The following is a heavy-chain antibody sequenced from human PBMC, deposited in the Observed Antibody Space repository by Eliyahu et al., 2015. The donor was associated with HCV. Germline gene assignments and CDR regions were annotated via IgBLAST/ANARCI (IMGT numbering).Heavy chain of an antibody. CDR3: AKPAYTSSPYPYYFDY. D-gene: IGHD2-2*02. Sequence: EVQLLESGGGLVQPGGSLRLSXAAXGFTXXIXAMSWVRQPPGKGLEWVSGISDGGDTTYYADSVKGRFSISRDNSKNTLYLQMNSLRAEDTAVYYCAKPAYTSSPYPYYFDYWGQGTLVSASS. J-gene: IGHJ4*02. CDR2: ISDGGDTT. CDR1: GFTXXIXA. V-gene: IGHV3-23*01.